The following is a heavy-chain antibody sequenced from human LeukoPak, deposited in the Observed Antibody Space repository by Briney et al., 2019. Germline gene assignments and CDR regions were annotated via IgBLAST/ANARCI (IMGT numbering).Heavy chain of an antibody. V-gene: IGHV3-33*01. J-gene: IGHJ4*02. CDR1: GFTFSSYG. D-gene: IGHD3-16*01. CDR2: IWYDGSNK. Sequence: GGSLRLSCAASGFTFSSYGMHWVRQAPRKGLEGVAVIWYDGSNKYYADSVKGRFTISRDNSKNTLYLQMHSLRAEDTAVYYCARDFLWGGPDYWGQGTLVTVSS. CDR3: ARDFLWGGPDY.